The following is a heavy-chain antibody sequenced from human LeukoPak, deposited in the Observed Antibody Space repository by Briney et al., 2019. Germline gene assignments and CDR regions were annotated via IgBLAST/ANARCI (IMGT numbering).Heavy chain of an antibody. Sequence: GGSLRLSCTVSGFTFSTHWMRWVRQAPGKGLVWVSHIKGDGTSTNYADSVKGRFTISRDNAKNTLFLQMNRLRAEDTAVYYCARDGLAAAADYWGQGTLVTVSS. V-gene: IGHV3-74*01. CDR3: ARDGLAAAADY. D-gene: IGHD6-13*01. J-gene: IGHJ4*02. CDR2: IKGDGTST. CDR1: GFTFSTHW.